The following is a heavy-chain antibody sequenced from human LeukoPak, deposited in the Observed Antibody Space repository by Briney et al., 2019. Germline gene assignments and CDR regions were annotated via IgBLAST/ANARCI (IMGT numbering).Heavy chain of an antibody. CDR1: GGSISSSSYY. D-gene: IGHD4-17*01. CDR2: IYYSGST. J-gene: IGHJ4*02. CDR3: ARRDGDYVDY. V-gene: IGHV4-39*01. Sequence: SETLSLTCTVSGGSISSSSYYWGWIRQPPGKGLEWIGSIYYSGSTYYNPSLKSRVTISVDTSKNQFSLKLSSVTAADMAVYYCARRDGDYVDYWGQGTLVTVSS.